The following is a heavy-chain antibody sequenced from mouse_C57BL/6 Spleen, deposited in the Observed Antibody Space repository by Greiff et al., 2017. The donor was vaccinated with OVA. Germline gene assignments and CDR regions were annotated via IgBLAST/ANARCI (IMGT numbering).Heavy chain of an antibody. CDR3: ASSGFAY. Sequence: VQLQQPGAELVMPGASVKLSCKASGYTFTSYWMHWVKQRPGQGLEWIGEIDPSDSYTNYNQKFKGKSTLTVDKYSSTAYMQLNALTSEDSAVYYVASSGFAYWGQGTLVTVSA. V-gene: IGHV1-69*01. J-gene: IGHJ3*01. CDR2: IDPSDSYT. CDR1: GYTFTSYW.